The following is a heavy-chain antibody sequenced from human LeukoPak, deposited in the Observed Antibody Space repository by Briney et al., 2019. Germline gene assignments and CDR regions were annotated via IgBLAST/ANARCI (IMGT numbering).Heavy chain of an antibody. Sequence: GGSLRLSCAASGFTFSDYAMTWVRQAPGKGLQWVSLISDSGGSTYYADSVKGRFTVSRDNSKATLYLQMNSLRADDTAVYFCAKRGSSWSYFDYGGQGTLVTVSS. CDR3: AKRGSSWSYFDY. CDR2: ISDSGGST. J-gene: IGHJ4*02. V-gene: IGHV3-23*01. D-gene: IGHD6-13*01. CDR1: GFTFSDYA.